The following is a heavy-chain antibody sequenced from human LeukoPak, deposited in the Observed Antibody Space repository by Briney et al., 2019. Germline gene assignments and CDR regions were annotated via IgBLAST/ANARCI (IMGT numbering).Heavy chain of an antibody. Sequence: GESLKISCKDSGYSFTSYWIGWVRQMPGKGLEWMGIIYPGDSDTRYSPSFQGQVTISADKSISTAYLQWSSLKASDTAMYYCARLSYYYGSGSYLNFDYWGQGTLVTVSS. CDR3: ARLSYYYGSGSYLNFDY. V-gene: IGHV5-51*01. J-gene: IGHJ4*02. CDR2: IYPGDSDT. D-gene: IGHD3-10*01. CDR1: GYSFTSYW.